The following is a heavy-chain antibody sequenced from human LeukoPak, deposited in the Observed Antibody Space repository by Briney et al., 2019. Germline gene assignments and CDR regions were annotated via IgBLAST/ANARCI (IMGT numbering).Heavy chain of an antibody. CDR1: GFTVSSNY. CDR3: AREVVRGVIDY. D-gene: IGHD3-10*01. Sequence: GGSLRLSCAASGFTVSSNYMSWVRQAPGKGLEWVPVIYSGGSTFYADSVKGRFTISRDNSKNTLYLQMNSLRAEDTAVYYCAREVVRGVIDYWGQGTLVTVSS. V-gene: IGHV3-53*01. J-gene: IGHJ4*02. CDR2: IYSGGST.